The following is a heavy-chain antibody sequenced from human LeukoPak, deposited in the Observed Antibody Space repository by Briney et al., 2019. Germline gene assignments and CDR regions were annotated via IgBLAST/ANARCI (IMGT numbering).Heavy chain of an antibody. Sequence: GGSLRLSCAASGFTFDDYTMHWVRQAPGKGLEWVAVIWYDGSNKYYADSVKGRFTISRDNSKNTLYLQMNSLRAEDTAVYYCAKPPSSSSPYYYYYYMDVWGKGTTVTVSS. D-gene: IGHD6-6*01. CDR1: GFTFDDYT. V-gene: IGHV3-33*06. J-gene: IGHJ6*03. CDR3: AKPPSSSSPYYYYYYMDV. CDR2: IWYDGSNK.